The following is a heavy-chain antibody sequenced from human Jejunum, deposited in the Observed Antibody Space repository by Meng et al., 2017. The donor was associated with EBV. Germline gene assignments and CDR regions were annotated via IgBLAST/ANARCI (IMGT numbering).Heavy chain of an antibody. Sequence: EVHLLESGGGLVQPGGSLRLSCVASGFTFSDYAMSWVRQAPRKGLEWVSTISNSGGNTHYADSVKGRFTISRDNSKNTLYLQMNSLRAEDTAVYYCTKDVGVVLFDYWGQGTLVTAS. CDR2: ISNSGGNT. CDR3: TKDVGVVLFDY. V-gene: IGHV3-23*01. J-gene: IGHJ4*02. CDR1: GFTFSDYA. D-gene: IGHD2-8*01.